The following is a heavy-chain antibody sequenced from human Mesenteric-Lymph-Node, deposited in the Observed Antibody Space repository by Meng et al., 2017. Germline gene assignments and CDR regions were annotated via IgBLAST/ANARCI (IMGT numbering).Heavy chain of an antibody. CDR3: TREVGARSGYLY. CDR1: GDSISRSNYY. D-gene: IGHD3-22*01. CDR2: IFYSGVT. J-gene: IGHJ4*02. V-gene: IGHV4-39*07. Sequence: GSLRLSCSVSGDSISRSNYYWGWLRQSPGKGLEWIGSIFYSGVTYYNPSLKSRVTISLDTSGTQFSLKLNSVTATDTAIYYCTREVGARSGYLYWGQGRLVTVSS.